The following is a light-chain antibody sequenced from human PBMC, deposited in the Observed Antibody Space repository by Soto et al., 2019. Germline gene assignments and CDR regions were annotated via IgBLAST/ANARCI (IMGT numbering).Light chain of an antibody. CDR1: QSIRSN. CDR3: QHYNNWPPWT. CDR2: GAS. V-gene: IGKV3-15*01. J-gene: IGKJ1*01. Sequence: ILMTQSPATLSVSPGERATLSCRASQSIRSNLAWYQQKPGQAPRLLMYGASTRATGIPARFSGSGSGTEFTLTINSLQSEDFAVYYCQHYNNWPPWTFGQGTKVEIK.